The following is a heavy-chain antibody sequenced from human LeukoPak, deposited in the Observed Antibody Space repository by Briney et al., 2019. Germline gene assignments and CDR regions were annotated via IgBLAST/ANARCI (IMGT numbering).Heavy chain of an antibody. CDR1: GFTFSDHF. J-gene: IGHJ4*02. CDR2: TRNKANSYIT. Sequence: GGPLRLSCAASGFTFSDHFLDWVRQAPGKGLEWVGRTRNKANSYITEYAASVKGRFTISRDDSKNSLYLQMSSLKTDDTAMYYCASIRGTFGYWGQGTLVTVSS. V-gene: IGHV3-72*01. CDR3: ASIRGTFGY. D-gene: IGHD1-26*01.